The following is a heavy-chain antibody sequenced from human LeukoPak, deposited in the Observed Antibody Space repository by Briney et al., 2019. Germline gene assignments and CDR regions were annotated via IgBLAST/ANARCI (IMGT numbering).Heavy chain of an antibody. D-gene: IGHD4-11*01. CDR3: ASATFYGNYGEFDP. J-gene: IGHJ5*02. CDR1: SYYITTGHY. Sequence: SETLSLTSTVSSYYITTGHYWGWIRQPPGKGLEWIANIHHGGSTYYNPSLKSRVTISVDTSKNQFSLKLSSVTAADTAVYYCASATFYGNYGEFDPWGQGTLVTVSS. V-gene: IGHV4-38-2*02. CDR2: IHHGGST.